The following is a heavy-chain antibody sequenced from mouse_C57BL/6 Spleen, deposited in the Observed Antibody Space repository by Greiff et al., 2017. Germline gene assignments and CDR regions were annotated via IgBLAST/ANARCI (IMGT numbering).Heavy chain of an antibody. V-gene: IGHV2-6*01. D-gene: IGHD2-4*01. J-gene: IGHJ3*01. CDR3: ASLNYDSSFAY. Sequence: VQLQQSGPGLVAPSQSLSITCTVSGFSLTSYGVDWVRQSPGKGLEWLGVIWGVGSTNYNSALKPRLSISKENSKSQVFLKMNSLHTDDSAMYYCASLNYDSSFAYWGQGTLVTVSA. CDR2: IWGVGST. CDR1: GFSLTSYG.